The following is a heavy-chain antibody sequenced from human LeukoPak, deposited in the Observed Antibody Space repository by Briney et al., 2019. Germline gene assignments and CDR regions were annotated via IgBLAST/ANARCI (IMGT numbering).Heavy chain of an antibody. CDR3: TLGYSSGWYPAPFDY. J-gene: IGHJ4*02. CDR2: IRSKANSYAT. CDR1: GFTFSGSA. D-gene: IGHD6-19*01. V-gene: IGHV3-73*01. Sequence: GGSLRLSCAASGFTFSGSAMHWVRQASGKGLEWVGRIRSKANSYATAYAASVKGRFTISRDDSKNTAYLQMNSLKTEDTAVYYCTLGYSSGWYPAPFDYWGQGTLVTVSS.